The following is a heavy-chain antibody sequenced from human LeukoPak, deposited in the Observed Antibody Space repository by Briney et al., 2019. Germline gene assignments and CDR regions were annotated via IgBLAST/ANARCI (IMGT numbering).Heavy chain of an antibody. CDR3: ARVVYYYDSSGYYYYYGMDV. D-gene: IGHD3-22*01. Sequence: ASVKVSCKASGYTFTSYDINWVRQATGQGLEWMGWMNPNSGNTGYAQKFQGRVTMTRNTSISTAYMELSSLRSEDTAVYYCARVVYYYDSSGYYYYYGMDVWGQGTTVTVSS. J-gene: IGHJ6*02. V-gene: IGHV1-8*02. CDR2: MNPNSGNT. CDR1: GYTFTSYD.